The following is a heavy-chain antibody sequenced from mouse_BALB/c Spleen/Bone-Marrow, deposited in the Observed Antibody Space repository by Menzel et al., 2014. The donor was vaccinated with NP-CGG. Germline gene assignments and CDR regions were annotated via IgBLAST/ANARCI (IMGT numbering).Heavy chain of an antibody. CDR3: ARDKGRVFFDY. CDR2: IRNKANGYTT. Sequence: EVQVVESGGGLVQPGGSLRLSCATSGFTFTDYYMNWVRQPPGKALEWLGFIRNKANGYTTEYSASVKSRFTISRDNSQNILYLQMNTLRVDDSATYYCARDKGRVFFDYWGQGTTLTASS. CDR1: GFTFTDYY. V-gene: IGHV7-3*02. J-gene: IGHJ2*01.